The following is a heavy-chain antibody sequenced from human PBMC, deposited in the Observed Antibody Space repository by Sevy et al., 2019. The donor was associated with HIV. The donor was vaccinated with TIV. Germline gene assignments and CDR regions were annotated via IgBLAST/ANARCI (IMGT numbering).Heavy chain of an antibody. CDR3: ARDRDYYDSSGYIPTHAFDI. J-gene: IGHJ3*02. CDR2: IYPGDSDT. D-gene: IGHD3-22*01. Sequence: GESLKISCKGSGYSFTSYWIGWVRQMPGKGLEWMGIIYPGDSDTRYSQSFQGQVTISADKSISTAYLQWSSLKASDTAMYYCARDRDYYDSSGYIPTHAFDIWGQGTMVTVSS. V-gene: IGHV5-51*01. CDR1: GYSFTSYW.